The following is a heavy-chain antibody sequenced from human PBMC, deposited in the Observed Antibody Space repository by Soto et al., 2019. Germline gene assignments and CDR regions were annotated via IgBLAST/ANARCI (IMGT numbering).Heavy chain of an antibody. D-gene: IGHD6-13*01. CDR3: AKEYGSTWIDH. V-gene: IGHV3-30*18. J-gene: IGHJ4*02. Sequence: PGGSLRLSCAASGFTFSTYGMRWVRQAPGKGLEWVAAMSYDGTKEYYVDSVKGRFTISRDNSRNTLFLQLNSLRDEDTAVYYCAKEYGSTWIDHWGQGTLVTVSS. CDR2: MSYDGTKE. CDR1: GFTFSTYG.